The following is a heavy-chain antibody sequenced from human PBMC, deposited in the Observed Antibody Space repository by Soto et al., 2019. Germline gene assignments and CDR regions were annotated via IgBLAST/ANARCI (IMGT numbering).Heavy chain of an antibody. D-gene: IGHD2-21*02. CDR3: VKDRVTGAHGNYYGMDV. CDR2: ISYDGSDK. J-gene: IGHJ6*02. Sequence: PGGSLRLSCRVSGFTFNNSGMHWVRQAPGKGLEWMAVISYDGSDKYYADSVKGRVIISRDNYKNTLNLEMNSLRAEDTAIYYCVKDRVTGAHGNYYGMDVWGQGNTVTVSS. CDR1: GFTFNNSG. V-gene: IGHV3-30*18.